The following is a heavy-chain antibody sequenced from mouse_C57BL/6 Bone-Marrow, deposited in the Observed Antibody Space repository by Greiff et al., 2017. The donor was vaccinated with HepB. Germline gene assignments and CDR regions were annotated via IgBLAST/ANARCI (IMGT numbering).Heavy chain of an antibody. CDR3: VRQGYYGTNWYFDV. V-gene: IGHV10-1*01. Sequence: EVQLQESGGGLVQPKGSLKLSCAASGFSFNTYAMNWVRQAPGKGLEWVARIRSKSNNYATYYADSVKDRFTISRDDSESMLYLQMNNLKTEDTAMYYCVRQGYYGTNWYFDVWGTGTTVTVSS. D-gene: IGHD1-1*01. J-gene: IGHJ1*03. CDR1: GFSFNTYA. CDR2: IRSKSNNYAT.